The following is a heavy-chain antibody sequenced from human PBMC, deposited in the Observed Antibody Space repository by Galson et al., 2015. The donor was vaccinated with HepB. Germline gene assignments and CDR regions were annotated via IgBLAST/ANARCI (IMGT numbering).Heavy chain of an antibody. D-gene: IGHD6-13*01. V-gene: IGHV3-30*18. CDR2: ISYDGSNK. Sequence: SLRLSCAASGFTFSSYGMHWVRQAPGKGLEWVAVISYDGSNKYYADSVKGRFTISRDNSKNTLYLQMNSLRAEDTAVYYCAKGAIAAAAKPPFDYWGQGTLVTVSS. J-gene: IGHJ4*02. CDR1: GFTFSSYG. CDR3: AKGAIAAAAKPPFDY.